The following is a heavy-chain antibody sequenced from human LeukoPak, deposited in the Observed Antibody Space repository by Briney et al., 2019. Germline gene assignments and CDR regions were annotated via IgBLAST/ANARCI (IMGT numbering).Heavy chain of an antibody. CDR3: AKLLVAY. D-gene: IGHD2/OR15-2a*01. CDR1: GFTFSNYA. V-gene: IGHV3-23*01. CDR2: ISDSGAGT. J-gene: IGHJ4*02. Sequence: GGSLRLSCAASGFTFSNYAMSWVRQAPGKGLEWVSAISDSGAGTYYADSVKGRFTISRDNSKNTLYLQMKSLRAEDAAVYYCAKLLVAYWGQGTLVTVSS.